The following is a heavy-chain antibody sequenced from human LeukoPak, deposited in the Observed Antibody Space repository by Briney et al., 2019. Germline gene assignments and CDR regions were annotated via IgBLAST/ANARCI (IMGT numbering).Heavy chain of an antibody. D-gene: IGHD3-9*01. CDR3: ARYDSFNWFDP. V-gene: IGHV4-39*01. CDR1: GGSISSSSYS. J-gene: IGHJ5*02. CDR2: IYYSGST. Sequence: PSETLSLTCTVSGGSISSSSYSWGWIRQPPGKGLEWIGSIYYSGSTYYNPSLKSRVTISVDTSKNQFSLKLSSVTAADTAVYYCARYDSFNWFDPWGQGTLVTVSS.